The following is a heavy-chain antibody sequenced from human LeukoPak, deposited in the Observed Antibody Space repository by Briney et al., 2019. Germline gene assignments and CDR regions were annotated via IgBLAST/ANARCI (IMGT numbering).Heavy chain of an antibody. Sequence: SVKVSCKASGGTFSSYAISWVRQAPGQGLEWMGGIIPIFGTANYAQKLQGRVTMTTDTSTSTAYMELRSLRSDDTAVYYCARDIAKYGMDVWGQGTTVTVS. D-gene: IGHD6-13*01. CDR2: IIPIFGTA. V-gene: IGHV1-69*05. CDR3: ARDIAKYGMDV. CDR1: GGTFSSYA. J-gene: IGHJ6*02.